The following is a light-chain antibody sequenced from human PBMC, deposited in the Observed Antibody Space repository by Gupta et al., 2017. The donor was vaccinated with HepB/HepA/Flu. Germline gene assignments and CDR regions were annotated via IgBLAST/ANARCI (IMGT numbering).Light chain of an antibody. Sequence: IVLTQSPGPLSFSPGQRATLSCRASQSVSSNYLAWYQQRPGKAPRLLIYDASSWATGVPDRFSGSGSGTDFTLTISSLEPEDFAVYYCQQDSSSRFTFGQGTQVDIK. J-gene: IGKJ5*01. CDR2: DAS. CDR3: QQDSSSRFT. CDR1: QSVSSNY. V-gene: IGKV3-20*01.